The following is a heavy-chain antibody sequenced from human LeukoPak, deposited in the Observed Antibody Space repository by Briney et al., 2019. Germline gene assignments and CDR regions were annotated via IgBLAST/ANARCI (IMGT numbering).Heavy chain of an antibody. CDR3: ASAGLAGTMFDP. CDR2: IYYSGST. Sequence: SETLSLTCTVYGGSISSYYWSWIRQPPGKGLEWIGYIYYSGSTNYNPSLKSRVTISVDTSKNQFSLKLSSVTAADTAVYYCASAGLAGTMFDPWGQGTLVTVSS. CDR1: GGSISSYY. V-gene: IGHV4-59*01. D-gene: IGHD1-1*01. J-gene: IGHJ5*02.